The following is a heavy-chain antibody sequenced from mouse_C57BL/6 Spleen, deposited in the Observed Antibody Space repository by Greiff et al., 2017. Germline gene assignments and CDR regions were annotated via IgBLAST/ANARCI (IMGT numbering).Heavy chain of an antibody. J-gene: IGHJ4*01. Sequence: EVQVVESEGGLVQPGSSMKLSCTASGFTFSDYYMAWVRQVPEKGLEWVANINYDGSSTYYLDSLKSRFIISRDNAKNILYLQMSSLKSEDTATYYCARGPKGYAMDYWGQGTSVTVSS. CDR3: ARGPKGYAMDY. V-gene: IGHV5-16*01. CDR2: INYDGSST. CDR1: GFTFSDYY.